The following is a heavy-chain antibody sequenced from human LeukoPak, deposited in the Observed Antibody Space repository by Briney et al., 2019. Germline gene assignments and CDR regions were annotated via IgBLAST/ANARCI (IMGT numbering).Heavy chain of an antibody. J-gene: IGHJ3*02. CDR2: IKQDGNEK. CDR3: AISGYSYGSGAFDI. D-gene: IGHD5-18*01. Sequence: PGGSLRLSCTASGFTFSTYWMTWVRQAPGKGLEWVANIKQDGNEKNYVDSVKGRFTISRDNTKNSLFLQMNSVRPEDTAVYYCAISGYSYGSGAFDIWGQGTMVTVSS. CDR1: GFTFSTYW. V-gene: IGHV3-7*01.